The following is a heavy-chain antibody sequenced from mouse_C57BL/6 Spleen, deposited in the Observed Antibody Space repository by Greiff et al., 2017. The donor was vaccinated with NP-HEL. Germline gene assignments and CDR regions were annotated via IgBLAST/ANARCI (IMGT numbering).Heavy chain of an antibody. CDR2: INPNNGGT. Sequence: EVQLQQSGPELVKPGASVKISCKASGYTFTDYYMNWVKQSHGKSLEWIGDINPNNGGTSYNQKFKGKATLTVDKSSSTAYMELRSLTSEDSAVYYCASPNPWDYYGSSYGRDYFDYWGQGTTLTVSS. CDR1: GYTFTDYY. J-gene: IGHJ2*01. CDR3: ASPNPWDYYGSSYGRDYFDY. D-gene: IGHD1-1*01. V-gene: IGHV1-26*01.